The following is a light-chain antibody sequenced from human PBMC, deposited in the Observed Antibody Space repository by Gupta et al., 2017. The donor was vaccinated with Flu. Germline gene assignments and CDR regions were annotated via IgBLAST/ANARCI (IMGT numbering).Light chain of an antibody. Sequence: DIQMTQSPSSLSASVGDRVTITCRASQDIRTWLAGYQQKPEKAPKSLIYAASNLQSGVPSRFSGGGSGTDFTLTISSLQPEDFATYYCQQENSFPFTFGGGTKVEIK. CDR1: QDIRTW. CDR3: QQENSFPFT. V-gene: IGKV1D-16*01. CDR2: AAS. J-gene: IGKJ4*01.